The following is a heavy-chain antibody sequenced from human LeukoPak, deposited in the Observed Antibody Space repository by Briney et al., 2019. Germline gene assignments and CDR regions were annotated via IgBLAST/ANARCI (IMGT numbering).Heavy chain of an antibody. CDR2: IYTSGST. CDR3: ARVGANRSYFDY. CDR1: GGSISSYY. V-gene: IGHV4-4*07. Sequence: SETLSLTCAVSGGSISSYYWSWIRQPAGKGLEWIGRIYTSGSTNYNPSLKSRVTMSVDTSKNQFSLKLSSVTAADTAVYYCARVGANRSYFDYWGQGTLVTVSS. D-gene: IGHD1-26*01. J-gene: IGHJ4*02.